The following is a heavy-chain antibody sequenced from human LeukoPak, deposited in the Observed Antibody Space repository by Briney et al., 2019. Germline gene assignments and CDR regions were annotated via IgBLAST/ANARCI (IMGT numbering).Heavy chain of an antibody. J-gene: IGHJ3*02. V-gene: IGHV4-34*01. CDR1: GGSFSGYY. Sequence: SETLSLTCAVYGGSFSGYYWGWIRQPPGKGLEWIGSIYYSGSTYYNPSLKSRVTISVDTSKNQFSLKLSSVTAADTAVYYCARESPLNTGLGAFDIWGQGTMVTVSS. CDR2: IYYSGST. CDR3: ARESPLNTGLGAFDI. D-gene: IGHD1-14*01.